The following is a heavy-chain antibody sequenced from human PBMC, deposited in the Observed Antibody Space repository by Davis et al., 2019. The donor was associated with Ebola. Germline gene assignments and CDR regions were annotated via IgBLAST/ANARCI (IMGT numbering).Heavy chain of an antibody. J-gene: IGHJ2*01. CDR1: GFIVSDKY. Sequence: GESLKISCAASGFIVSDKYMSWVRQAPVKGLEWVSVIYRDGRTYYADSVKGRFTISRDNSNNTVFLQMNSVRGDDAADYYCARHVYGDFWFFDLWGRGTRVTVSS. CDR2: IYRDGRT. CDR3: ARHVYGDFWFFDL. V-gene: IGHV3-53*01. D-gene: IGHD4-17*01.